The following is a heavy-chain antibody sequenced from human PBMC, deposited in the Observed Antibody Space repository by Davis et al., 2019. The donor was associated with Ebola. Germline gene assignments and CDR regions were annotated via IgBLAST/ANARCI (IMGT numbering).Heavy chain of an antibody. V-gene: IGHV5-51*01. CDR1: GYRFTSYW. Sequence: GESLKISCKGSGYRFTSYWIGWVRQMPGKGLEWMGIIYPGDSDTRYSPSFQGQVTFSADKSISTAYLQWSGLKASDTAIYYCAKSRVAGTNDAFDIWGQGTMVIVSS. D-gene: IGHD6-19*01. CDR3: AKSRVAGTNDAFDI. CDR2: IYPGDSDT. J-gene: IGHJ3*02.